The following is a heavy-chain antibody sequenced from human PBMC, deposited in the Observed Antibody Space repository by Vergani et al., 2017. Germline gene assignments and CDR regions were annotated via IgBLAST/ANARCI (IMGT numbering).Heavy chain of an antibody. J-gene: IGHJ4*02. CDR2: IHPTTGNP. V-gene: IGHV7-4-1*01. D-gene: IGHD6-19*01. CDR3: ARAKRCRLAVGATDS. Sequence: QEQLVQSGSELKKPGASVKVSCKASGYSFNNYAIHWVRQAPGQGLEWMGWIHPTTGNPTYARAFTGRFVFSLDTAISTAYLQIGSLKAEDTAVYCFARAKRCRLAVGATDSWGQGTLLTVSS. CDR1: GYSFNNYA.